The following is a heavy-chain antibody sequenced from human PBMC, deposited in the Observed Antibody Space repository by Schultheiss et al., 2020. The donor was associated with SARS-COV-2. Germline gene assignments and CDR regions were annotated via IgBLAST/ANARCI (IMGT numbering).Heavy chain of an antibody. CDR3: ARGMGSSPQDY. D-gene: IGHD6-6*01. Sequence: SETLSLTCTVSGGSISSYYWSWIRQPPGKGLEWIGYIYYSGSTNYNPSLKSRVTISVDTSKNQFSLKLSSVTAADTAVYYCARGMGSSPQDYWGQGTLVTVSS. V-gene: IGHV4-59*01. CDR1: GGSISSYY. J-gene: IGHJ4*02. CDR2: IYYSGST.